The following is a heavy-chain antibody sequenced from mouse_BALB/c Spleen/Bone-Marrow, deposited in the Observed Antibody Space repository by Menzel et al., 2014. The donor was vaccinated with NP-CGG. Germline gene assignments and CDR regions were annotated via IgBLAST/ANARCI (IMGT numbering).Heavy chain of an antibody. CDR2: IHPSDSET. CDR1: DYSFTSYW. D-gene: IGHD2-2*01. J-gene: IGHJ1*01. Sequence: VHLVESGAELVRPGASVKLSCRASDYSFTSYWVNWVKQRPGQGLEWIGMIHPSDSETRLNQKFKDKATLTVDKSSSKAYMQSSSPTPEDAAGYYCARGGYDGSYFDVWGAGTTVTVSA. CDR3: ARGGYDGSYFDV. V-gene: IGHV1S82*01.